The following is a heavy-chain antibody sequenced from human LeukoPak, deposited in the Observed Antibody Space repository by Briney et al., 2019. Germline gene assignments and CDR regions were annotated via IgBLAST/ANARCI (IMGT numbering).Heavy chain of an antibody. D-gene: IGHD4/OR15-4a*01. CDR1: GLTVSSNS. CDR3: ARRAGAYSHPYDY. Sequence: GGSLRLSCAASGLTVSSNSMSWVRQAPGKGLEWVSFIYSGGSTYYADSVKGRFTISRDNSKNTLYLQMNSLRADDTAVYYCARRAGAYSHPYDYWGREPWSPSPQ. CDR2: IYSGGST. V-gene: IGHV3-53*01. J-gene: IGHJ4*02.